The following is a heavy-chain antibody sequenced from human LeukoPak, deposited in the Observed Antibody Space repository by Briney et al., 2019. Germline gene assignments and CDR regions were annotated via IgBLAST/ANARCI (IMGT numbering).Heavy chain of an antibody. Sequence: GGSLSLSCAVSGFIFGSFWMSWVRQAPGKGLEWVANIKQDGSENYYMASVKGRFTISRANAQNSLYLQMNSLRVEDTAVYYCATDILTGDFRDYYYYMDVWGKGTTVTVSS. V-gene: IGHV3-7*01. CDR1: GFIFGSFW. J-gene: IGHJ6*03. D-gene: IGHD3-9*01. CDR2: IKQDGSEN. CDR3: ATDILTGDFRDYYYYMDV.